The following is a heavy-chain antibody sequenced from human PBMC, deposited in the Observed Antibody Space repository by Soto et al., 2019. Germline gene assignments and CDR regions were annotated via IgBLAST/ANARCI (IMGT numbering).Heavy chain of an antibody. Sequence: EVQLVQSGAEVKKPGESLKISCKGSGYSFTSYWIGWVRQMPGKGLEGMGIIYPGDSDTRYSPSFQGQVTISADKSISPAYLQWSSLKASDTAMYYCARAMVRGKNYYGMDVWGQGTTVTVSS. J-gene: IGHJ6*02. CDR1: GYSFTSYW. V-gene: IGHV5-51*03. CDR3: ARAMVRGKNYYGMDV. CDR2: IYPGDSDT. D-gene: IGHD3-10*01.